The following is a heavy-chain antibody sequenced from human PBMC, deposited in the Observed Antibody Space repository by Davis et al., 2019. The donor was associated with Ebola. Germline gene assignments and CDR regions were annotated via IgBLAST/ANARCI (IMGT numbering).Heavy chain of an antibody. CDR3: AKDLTPLSYSSSWYYYGMDV. Sequence: GESLKISCTASGFTFSSYAMSWVRQAPGKGLEWVSAISRSGGSTCYADSVKGRFTISTDNSKKTLYLQMNSLRAEDTAVYYCAKDLTPLSYSSSWYYYGMDVWGQGTTVTVSS. CDR2: ISRSGGST. CDR1: GFTFSSYA. V-gene: IGHV3-23*01. J-gene: IGHJ6*02. D-gene: IGHD6-13*01.